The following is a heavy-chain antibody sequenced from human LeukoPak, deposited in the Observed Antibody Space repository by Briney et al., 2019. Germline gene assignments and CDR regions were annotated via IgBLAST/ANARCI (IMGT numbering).Heavy chain of an antibody. CDR3: ARQLIEAAGMTYFDY. J-gene: IGHJ4*02. Sequence: GESLKISCKGSGYSFTSYWIGWVRQMPGKGLEWMGIIYPGDSDTRYSPSFQGQVTISADKSISTAYLQWSSLKASDTAMYYCARQLIEAAGMTYFDYWGQGTLVTVSS. V-gene: IGHV5-51*01. D-gene: IGHD6-13*01. CDR2: IYPGDSDT. CDR1: GYSFTSYW.